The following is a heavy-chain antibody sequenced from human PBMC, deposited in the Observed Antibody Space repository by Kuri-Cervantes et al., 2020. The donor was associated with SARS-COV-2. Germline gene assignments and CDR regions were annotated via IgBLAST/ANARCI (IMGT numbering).Heavy chain of an antibody. Sequence: GESLKISCAASGFTFSSYAMHWVRQAPGKGLEWVSSISSSSSYIYYADSVKGRFTISRDNAKNSLYLQMNSLRAEDTAVYYCARTNSYGRLGALGYWGQGTLVTVSS. CDR1: GFTFSSYA. V-gene: IGHV3-21*01. J-gene: IGHJ4*02. CDR2: ISSSSSYI. D-gene: IGHD5-18*01. CDR3: ARTNSYGRLGALGY.